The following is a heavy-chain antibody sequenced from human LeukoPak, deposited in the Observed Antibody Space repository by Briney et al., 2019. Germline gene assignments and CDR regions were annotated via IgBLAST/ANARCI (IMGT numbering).Heavy chain of an antibody. V-gene: IGHV3-43*01. CDR2: ISWDGGST. D-gene: IGHD1-26*01. CDR1: GFTFYDYT. J-gene: IGHJ4*02. Sequence: GGSPRLSCAASGFTFYDYTMHWVRQAPGKGLEWVSLISWDGGSTYYADSVKGRFTISRDNSKNSLYLQMNSLRTEDTALYYCARDSGVGASDYWGQGTLVTVSS. CDR3: ARDSGVGASDY.